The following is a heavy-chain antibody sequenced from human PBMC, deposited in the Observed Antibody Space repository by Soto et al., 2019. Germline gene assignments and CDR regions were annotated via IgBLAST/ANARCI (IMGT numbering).Heavy chain of an antibody. CDR2: IIPIFGTA. D-gene: IGHD3-9*01. V-gene: IGHV1-69*13. CDR1: GGTFSSYA. Sequence: ASVKVSCKASGGTFSSYAISWVRQAPGQGLEWMGGIIPIFGTANYAQKFQGRVTITADESTSTAYMELSSLRSEDTAVYYCARGADYYDILTGYYPYYYYYMDVWGKGTTVTVSS. CDR3: ARGADYYDILTGYYPYYYYYMDV. J-gene: IGHJ6*03.